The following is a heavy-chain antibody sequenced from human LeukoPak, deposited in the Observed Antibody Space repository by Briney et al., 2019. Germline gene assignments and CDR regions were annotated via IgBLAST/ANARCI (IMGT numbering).Heavy chain of an antibody. CDR3: AVVPAAMPQGGYYYYGMDV. J-gene: IGHJ6*02. D-gene: IGHD2-2*01. CDR1: GYTFTSYD. Sequence: GASVKVSCKASGYTFTSYDINWVRQATGQGLEWMGWMNPNSGNTGYAQKFQGRVTMTRNTSISTAYMELSSLRSEDTAVYYCAVVPAAMPQGGYYYYGMDVWGQGTTVTVSS. CDR2: MNPNSGNT. V-gene: IGHV1-8*01.